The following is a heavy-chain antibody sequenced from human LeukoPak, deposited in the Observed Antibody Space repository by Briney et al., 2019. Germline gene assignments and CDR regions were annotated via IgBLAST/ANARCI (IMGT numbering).Heavy chain of an antibody. Sequence: GGSLRLSCVASGITFNTYEMNWVRQAPGKGLEWVSYMTSSGSTIYYADYVKGRFTISRDNAKNSLYLQMNSLRAEDTAVYYCARGGWNYVFNYWGQGTLVTVSS. V-gene: IGHV3-48*03. D-gene: IGHD1-7*01. J-gene: IGHJ4*02. CDR1: GITFNTYE. CDR2: MTSSGSTI. CDR3: ARGGWNYVFNY.